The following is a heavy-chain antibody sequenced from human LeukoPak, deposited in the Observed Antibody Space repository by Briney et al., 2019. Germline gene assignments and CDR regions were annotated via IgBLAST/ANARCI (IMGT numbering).Heavy chain of an antibody. Sequence: ASVKVSCTASGYTFTCYYMHRVRQAPGQGGEGMGWINPNSGGTNYAQKFQGRVTMTRDTSISTAYMELSRLRSDDTAVYYCSRSVDYVWGSYRQYYFDYWGQGTLVTVSS. CDR1: GYTFTCYY. CDR3: SRSVDYVWGSYRQYYFDY. V-gene: IGHV1-2*02. D-gene: IGHD3-16*02. CDR2: INPNSGGT. J-gene: IGHJ4*02.